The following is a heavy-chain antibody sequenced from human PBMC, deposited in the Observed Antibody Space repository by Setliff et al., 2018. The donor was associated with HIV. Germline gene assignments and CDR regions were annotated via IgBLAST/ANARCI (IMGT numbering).Heavy chain of an antibody. J-gene: IGHJ3*02. D-gene: IGHD6-19*01. Sequence: GSLRPSCAASGFTFSDYYMSWIRQAPGKGLKWVSYISSSSSYTNYADSVKGRFTISRDNAKNSLYLQMSSLRAEDMALYYCVRDKWLVPDTFDIWGQGTMVTVSS. CDR3: VRDKWLVPDTFDI. V-gene: IGHV3-11*05. CDR2: ISSSSSYT. CDR1: GFTFSDYY.